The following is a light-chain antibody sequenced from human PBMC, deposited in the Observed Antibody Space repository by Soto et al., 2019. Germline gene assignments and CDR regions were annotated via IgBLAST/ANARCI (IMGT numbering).Light chain of an antibody. CDR3: SSYTSSSTLV. Sequence: QSALTQPASVSGSPGQSITIYCTGTSGDVGGYNYVSWYQQHPGKAPKLMIYEVSNRPSGVSNRFSGSKSGNTASLTISGLQAEAEADYYFSSYTSSSTLVFGGGTKLTVL. CDR1: SGDVGGYNY. CDR2: EVS. V-gene: IGLV2-14*01. J-gene: IGLJ2*01.